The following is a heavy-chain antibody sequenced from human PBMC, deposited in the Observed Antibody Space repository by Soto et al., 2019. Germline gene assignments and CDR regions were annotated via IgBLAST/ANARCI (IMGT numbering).Heavy chain of an antibody. D-gene: IGHD4-4*01. Sequence: GGSLRLSCAASGFTVSSNYMSWVRQAPGKGLEWVSVIYSGGSTYYADSVKGRFTISRDNSKNTLYLQMNSLRAEDTAVYYCASVTQGPEFDPWGQGTLVTVSS. CDR3: ASVTQGPEFDP. V-gene: IGHV3-66*01. CDR2: IYSGGST. CDR1: GFTVSSNY. J-gene: IGHJ5*02.